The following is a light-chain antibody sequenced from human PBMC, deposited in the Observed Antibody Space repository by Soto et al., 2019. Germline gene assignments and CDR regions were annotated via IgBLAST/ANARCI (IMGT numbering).Light chain of an antibody. Sequence: EIVVTESPATLSLSPGERATLSCRASQSFSSDLVWYQQKPGQAPRLLIYGASSRATGIPDRFSGSGSGTDFTLTISRLEPEDFAVYYCQQYGSSLWTFGQGTKADI. CDR1: QSFSSD. CDR2: GAS. V-gene: IGKV3-20*01. CDR3: QQYGSSLWT. J-gene: IGKJ1*01.